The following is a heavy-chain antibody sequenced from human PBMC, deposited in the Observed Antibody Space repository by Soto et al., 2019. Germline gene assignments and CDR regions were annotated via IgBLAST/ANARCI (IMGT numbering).Heavy chain of an antibody. CDR3: ARDLSPYSDYYDESSSETWFDP. CDR1: GFSFNNYG. D-gene: IGHD3-22*01. J-gene: IGHJ5*02. CDR2: SWYDGSQT. Sequence: QEQLVESGGGVVQPGRSLRLSCAASGFSFNNYGMHWVRQAPGKGLEWVAVSWYDGSQTRYADSVKGRFTISRDNFQNTLYLHMDSLRAEDTALYYCARDLSPYSDYYDESSSETWFDPWGQGTLVTVSS. V-gene: IGHV3-33*01.